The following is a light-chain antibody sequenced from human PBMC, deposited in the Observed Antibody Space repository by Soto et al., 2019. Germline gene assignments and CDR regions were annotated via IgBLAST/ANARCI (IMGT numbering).Light chain of an antibody. V-gene: IGKV1-39*01. Sequence: DIQMTQSPSSLSASVGDRVTITCRASQSISTFLNWYQQKPGKAPKLLIYGASNLESGVPSTFSGSGSGTDFTLTISSLQPEDFATYYCQQCFSTPRLTFGGGTNVEIK. CDR1: QSISTF. J-gene: IGKJ4*01. CDR3: QQCFSTPRLT. CDR2: GAS.